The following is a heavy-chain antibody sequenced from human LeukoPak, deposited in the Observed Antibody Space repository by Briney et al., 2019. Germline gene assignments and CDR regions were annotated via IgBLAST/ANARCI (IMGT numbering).Heavy chain of an antibody. Sequence: GGSLRLSCAGSGFAFSSNPLSWVRQAPGKGLEWVSAINPSGGNTYYADSVRGRFTISRDNSKNTLYLQMNTLRAEDTAVYYCATTKQARRYFDYWGQGTLVTVSS. D-gene: IGHD1-1*01. V-gene: IGHV3-23*01. CDR3: ATTKQARRYFDY. J-gene: IGHJ4*02. CDR2: INPSGGNT. CDR1: GFAFSSNP.